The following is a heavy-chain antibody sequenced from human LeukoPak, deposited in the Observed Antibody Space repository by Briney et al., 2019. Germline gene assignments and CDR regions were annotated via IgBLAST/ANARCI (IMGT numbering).Heavy chain of an antibody. Sequence: PGGSLRLSCAASGFTVSSNYMSWVRQAPGKGLEWVSVIYSGGSTYYADSVKGRFTISRDSSKNMLYLQMNSLRAEDTAVYYCARVRGSSGLDYWGQGTLVTVSS. J-gene: IGHJ4*02. CDR3: ARVRGSSGLDY. CDR2: IYSGGST. D-gene: IGHD6-19*01. V-gene: IGHV3-66*01. CDR1: GFTVSSNY.